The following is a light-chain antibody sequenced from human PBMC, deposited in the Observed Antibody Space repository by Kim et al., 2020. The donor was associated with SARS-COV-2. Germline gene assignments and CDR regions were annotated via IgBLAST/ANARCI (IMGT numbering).Light chain of an antibody. Sequence: GQSFTISCTGTSSDVGGYNYVAWYQQHPGKAPHLMIYDVSKRPSGVPDRFSGSKSGNTASLTISGLQAEDEADYYCCSYAGSYTWVFGGGTQLTVL. CDR1: SSDVGGYNY. J-gene: IGLJ3*02. CDR3: CSYAGSYTWV. CDR2: DVS. V-gene: IGLV2-11*01.